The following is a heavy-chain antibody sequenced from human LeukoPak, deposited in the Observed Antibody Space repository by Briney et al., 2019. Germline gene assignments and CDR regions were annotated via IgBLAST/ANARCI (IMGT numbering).Heavy chain of an antibody. Sequence: ASVKVSCKASGYTFTGYYMHWVRQAPGQGLEWMGWINPNSGGTNYAQKFQGWVTMTRDTSISTAYMELSRLRSDDTSVYYCAREFYSSSWYGSAPFDYWGQGTLVTVSS. D-gene: IGHD6-13*01. CDR3: AREFYSSSWYGSAPFDY. CDR1: GYTFTGYY. CDR2: INPNSGGT. J-gene: IGHJ4*02. V-gene: IGHV1-2*04.